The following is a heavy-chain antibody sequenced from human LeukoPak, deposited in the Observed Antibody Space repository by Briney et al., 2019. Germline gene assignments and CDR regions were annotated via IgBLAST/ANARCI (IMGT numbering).Heavy chain of an antibody. CDR2: IYPGDSDT. Sequence: GESLKISCKGSGYSFTSHWIGWVRQMPGKGLEWMGIIYPGDSDTRYSPSFQGQVTISADKSISTAYLQWSSLKASDTAMYYCARQDCSSTSCYLTSGFDYWGQGTLVTVSS. V-gene: IGHV5-51*01. CDR3: ARQDCSSTSCYLTSGFDY. J-gene: IGHJ4*02. D-gene: IGHD2-2*01. CDR1: GYSFTSHW.